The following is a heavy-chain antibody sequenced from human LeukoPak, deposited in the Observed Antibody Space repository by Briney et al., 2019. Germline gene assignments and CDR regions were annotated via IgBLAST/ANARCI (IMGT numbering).Heavy chain of an antibody. CDR2: IHTSGST. J-gene: IGHJ4*02. CDR3: ARDRYYYDSSARYFDY. V-gene: IGHV4-4*07. D-gene: IGHD3-22*01. CDR1: GGSISSYY. Sequence: KSSETLSLTCTVSGGSISSYYRSWIRQPAGKGLEWIGRIHTSGSTNYSPSLKSRVTMSVDTSKNQFSLKLSSVTAADTAVYYCARDRYYYDSSARYFDYWGQGTLVTVSS.